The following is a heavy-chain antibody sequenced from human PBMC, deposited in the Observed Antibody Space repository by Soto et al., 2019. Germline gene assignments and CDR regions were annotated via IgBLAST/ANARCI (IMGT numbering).Heavy chain of an antibody. D-gene: IGHD3-10*01. J-gene: IGHJ4*02. CDR1: GYHFASYG. Sequence: ASVKVSCKASGYHFASYGISWVQRAPGQGLEWMGWLSAYNGNTNYAQKLQGRVTMTTDTSTSTAYMELRSLRSDDTAVYYCARDGTMVRGTTDYWGQGTLVTVSS. CDR3: ARDGTMVRGTTDY. V-gene: IGHV1-18*04. CDR2: LSAYNGNT.